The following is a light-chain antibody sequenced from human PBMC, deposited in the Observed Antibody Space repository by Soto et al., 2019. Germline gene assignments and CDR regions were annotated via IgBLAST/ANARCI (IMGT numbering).Light chain of an antibody. CDR2: DVS. CDR1: SSDVGGYNY. J-gene: IGLJ2*01. CDR3: SSYTSSSTLRV. V-gene: IGLV2-14*01. Sequence: QSALTQPASVSGSPGQSITISCTGTSSDVGGYNYVSWYQQHPGKAPKLMIYDVSNRPSGVSNRFSVSKSGNTASLTISGLQAEDEADYYCSSYTSSSTLRVFGGGTKLTVL.